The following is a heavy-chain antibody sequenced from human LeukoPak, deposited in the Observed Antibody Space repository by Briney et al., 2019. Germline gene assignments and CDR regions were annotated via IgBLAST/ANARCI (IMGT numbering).Heavy chain of an antibody. J-gene: IGHJ6*03. D-gene: IGHD2-2*03. CDR2: ISSFSDTI. CDR3: ARRDGWDYYYFMDV. Sequence: GGSLRLSCAASGFTFSSYSMNWVRQAPGKGLEWVSYISSFSDTIYYADSVKGRFTISRDNAKNSLYLQMNSLRAEDTAVYYCARRDGWDYYYFMDVWGKGTTVTVSS. CDR1: GFTFSSYS. V-gene: IGHV3-48*01.